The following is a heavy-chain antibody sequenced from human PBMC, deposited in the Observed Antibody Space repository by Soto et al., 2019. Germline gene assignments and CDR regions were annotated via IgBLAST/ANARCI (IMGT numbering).Heavy chain of an antibody. D-gene: IGHD3-3*01. Sequence: PSETLSLTCTVSGGCIRSSSYYWGWIRQPPGKGLEWIGSVYSSGTTYYNPSLKSRLTISVDTSKNQFSLKLSSVTAADTAVYFCARPIFGVAHYLPPFDPWGQGTLITVSS. CDR3: ARPIFGVAHYLPPFDP. CDR1: GGCIRSSSYY. V-gene: IGHV4-39*01. J-gene: IGHJ5*02. CDR2: VYSSGTT.